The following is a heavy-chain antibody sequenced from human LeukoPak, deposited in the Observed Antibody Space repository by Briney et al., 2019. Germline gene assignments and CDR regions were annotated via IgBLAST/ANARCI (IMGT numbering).Heavy chain of an antibody. CDR2: ISYDGSNK. CDR1: GFTFSSYG. Sequence: GGSLRLSCAASGFTFSSYGMHWVRQAPGKGLEWVAVISYDGSNKYYADSVKGRFTISRDNSKNTLYVQMNSLRAEDTAVYYCAKAIQPGYSSDDFNYWGQGTLVTVSS. J-gene: IGHJ4*02. CDR3: AKAIQPGYSSDDFNY. D-gene: IGHD6-19*01. V-gene: IGHV3-30*18.